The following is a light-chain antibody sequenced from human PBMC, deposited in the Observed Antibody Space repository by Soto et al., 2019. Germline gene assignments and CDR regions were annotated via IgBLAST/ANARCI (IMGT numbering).Light chain of an antibody. V-gene: IGKV3-15*01. J-gene: IGKJ1*01. CDR3: QPYNDWPLT. Sequence: EIVMTQSPVTLSVSPGERATLSGRASHSINSNLAWYQQKPGQAPSLPIYGAFTRATGIPARFSGTGSGTEFTLTISSLQSEDLALYYCQPYNDWPLTFGQGTKVDIK. CDR1: HSINSN. CDR2: GAF.